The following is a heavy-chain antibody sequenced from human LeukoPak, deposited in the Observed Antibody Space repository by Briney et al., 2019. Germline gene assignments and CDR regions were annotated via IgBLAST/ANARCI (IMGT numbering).Heavy chain of an antibody. CDR3: ARTALDLYYYDSSGSAGFDY. D-gene: IGHD3-22*01. V-gene: IGHV1-2*02. CDR2: INPNSGGT. J-gene: IGHJ4*02. Sequence: ASVKVSCKASGYTFTGYYMHWVRQAPGQGLEWMGWINPNSGGTNYAQKFQGRVTMTRDTSISTAYMELSRLRFDDTAVYYCARTALDLYYYDSSGSAGFDYWGQGTLVTVSS. CDR1: GYTFTGYY.